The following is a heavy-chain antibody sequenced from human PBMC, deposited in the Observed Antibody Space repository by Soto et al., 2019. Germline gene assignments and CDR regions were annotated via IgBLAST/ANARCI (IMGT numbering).Heavy chain of an antibody. V-gene: IGHV2-5*02. D-gene: IGHD3-10*01. CDR2: IYWDNDK. J-gene: IGHJ4*02. CDR1: GLSLSTTGVG. CDR3: ARSLWFGELH. Sequence: QITLKESGPTLVKPTQTLTLTCSFSGLSLSTTGVGVGGIRQSPGKALEWLAIIYWDNDKRYSPSLKSRVTITKDTSKNQVVLTVTNMDHEDTGTYYGARSLWFGELHWGQGALVTVSS.